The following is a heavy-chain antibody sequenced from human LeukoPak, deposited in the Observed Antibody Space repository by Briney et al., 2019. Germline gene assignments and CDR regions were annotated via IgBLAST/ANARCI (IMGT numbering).Heavy chain of an antibody. Sequence: ASVKVSCKASGYTFTGYYMHWVRQAPGQGHEWMGWINANSGGTNYAQKFQGRVTMTRDTSINTAYMELISLRSDDTAVYYCARGGSSEAFDIWGQGTMVTVSS. CDR3: ARGGSSEAFDI. V-gene: IGHV1-2*02. CDR1: GYTFTGYY. J-gene: IGHJ3*02. CDR2: INANSGGT.